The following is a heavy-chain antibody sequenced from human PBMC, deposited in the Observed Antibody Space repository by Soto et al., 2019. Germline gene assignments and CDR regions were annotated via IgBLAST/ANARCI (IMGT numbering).Heavy chain of an antibody. CDR2: ISYDGSNK. J-gene: IGHJ4*02. CDR3: AKDQVRAVAAAALDY. Sequence: QVQLVESGGGVVQPGRSLRLSCAASGFTFSSYGMHWVRQAPGKGLEGVAVISYDGSNKYYADSVKGRFTISRDNPKNTLYLQINCLRAEDTAVYYCAKDQVRAVAAAALDYWGQGTLATASS. CDR1: GFTFSSYG. D-gene: IGHD2-2*01. V-gene: IGHV3-30*18.